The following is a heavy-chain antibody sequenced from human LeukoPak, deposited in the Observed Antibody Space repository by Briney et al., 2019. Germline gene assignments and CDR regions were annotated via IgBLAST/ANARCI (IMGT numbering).Heavy chain of an antibody. CDR1: GFTFSRNA. Sequence: QPGGSLRLSCAASGFTFSRNAMSWVRQAPGKGLEWVSALSGSSSSTYYADSVKGRFTISRDNSKNTLYLQMNSLRAEDTAVYYCAKDGYCSSTSCSPDAFDIWGQGTMVTVSS. D-gene: IGHD2-2*01. J-gene: IGHJ3*02. CDR3: AKDGYCSSTSCSPDAFDI. V-gene: IGHV3-23*01. CDR2: LSGSSSST.